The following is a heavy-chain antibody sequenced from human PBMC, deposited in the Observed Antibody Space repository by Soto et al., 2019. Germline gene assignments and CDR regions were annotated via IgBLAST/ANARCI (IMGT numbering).Heavy chain of an antibody. CDR3: ARGNVRGGCLDY. CDR1: GYTFSTYA. J-gene: IGHJ4*02. V-gene: IGHV1-3*05. D-gene: IGHD3-10*01. CDR2: FNGGNGNI. Sequence: QVQLVQSGAEERKPGASVKVSCKASGYTFSTYAMHWVRRAPGQSLEWMGWFNGGNGNIKYSQKFEGRVTITTDTAAGTAYMGLNMLRSEDTAVYYCARGNVRGGCLDYWGQGTLVSVSS.